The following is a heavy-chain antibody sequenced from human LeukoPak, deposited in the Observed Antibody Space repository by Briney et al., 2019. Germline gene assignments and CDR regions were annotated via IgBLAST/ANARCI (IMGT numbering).Heavy chain of an antibody. CDR3: TRGAGWLIDY. CDR1: GGSISSSSYY. V-gene: IGHV4-61*03. CDR2: FYNSGRS. Sequence: PSETLSLTCTVSGGSISSSSYYWGWIRQPPGKGLEWIGYFYNSGRSTYNPSLKSRVTISADTSKYHFSLKLNSVTTADTAVYYCTRGAGWLIDYWGQGILVTVSS. J-gene: IGHJ4*02. D-gene: IGHD3-16*01.